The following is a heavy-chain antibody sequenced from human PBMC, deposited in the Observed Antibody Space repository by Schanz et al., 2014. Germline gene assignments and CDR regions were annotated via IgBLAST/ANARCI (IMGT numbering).Heavy chain of an antibody. CDR2: ISRDGTTS. V-gene: IGHV3-11*04. CDR1: GFTSSDYY. J-gene: IGHJ4*02. Sequence: VQLLESGGGLVQPGGSLRLSCAASGFTSSDYYMNWIRQAPGKGLEWLSYISRDGTTSYYADSVKGRFTISRDNAKNSLYLEMTSLRAEDTAVYYCVRDTDYHFDYWGQGTLVTVSS. D-gene: IGHD4-17*01. CDR3: VRDTDYHFDY.